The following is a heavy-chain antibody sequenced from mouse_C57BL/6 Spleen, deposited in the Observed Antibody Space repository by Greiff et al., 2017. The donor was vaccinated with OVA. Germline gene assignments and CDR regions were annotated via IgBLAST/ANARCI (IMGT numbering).Heavy chain of an antibody. CDR3: TTSFITTVVAKGYFDV. V-gene: IGHV14-1*01. CDR1: GFNIKDYY. J-gene: IGHJ1*03. Sequence: VQLQQSGAELVRPGASVKLSCTASGFNIKDYYMHWVKQRPEQGLEWIGRIDPEDGDTEYAPKFQGKATMTADTSSNTAYLQLSSLTSDDTAVYYCTTSFITTVVAKGYFDVWGTGTTVTVSS. CDR2: IDPEDGDT. D-gene: IGHD1-1*01.